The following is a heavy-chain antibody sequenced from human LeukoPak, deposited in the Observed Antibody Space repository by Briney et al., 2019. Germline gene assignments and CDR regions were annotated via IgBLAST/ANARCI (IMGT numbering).Heavy chain of an antibody. Sequence: GGSLRLSCAASGFTFSSYNMNWVRQTPGQGLEWVSSITSGSSHIYYADSVKGRFTITRDNAKSSLYLQMNSLRAEDTAVYYYARDPYSGSYGADYYYYMDVWGKGTTVTISS. V-gene: IGHV3-21*01. D-gene: IGHD1-26*01. CDR3: ARDPYSGSYGADYYYYMDV. CDR2: ITSGSSHI. J-gene: IGHJ6*03. CDR1: GFTFSSYN.